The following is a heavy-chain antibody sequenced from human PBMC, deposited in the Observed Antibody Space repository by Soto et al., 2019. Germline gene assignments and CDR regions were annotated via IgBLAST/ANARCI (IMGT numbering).Heavy chain of an antibody. Sequence: SETLSLTCTVSDASIRSFFWSWIRQPPGKGLEWIGSVFHSGSTNYNPSLKSRVTISADTSKKQFSLNLNSVTAADTAVYYCARHSGGYRYGWFDHWGQGTLVTVSS. D-gene: IGHD5-18*01. V-gene: IGHV4-59*08. CDR1: DASIRSFF. J-gene: IGHJ5*02. CDR2: VFHSGST. CDR3: ARHSGGYRYGWFDH.